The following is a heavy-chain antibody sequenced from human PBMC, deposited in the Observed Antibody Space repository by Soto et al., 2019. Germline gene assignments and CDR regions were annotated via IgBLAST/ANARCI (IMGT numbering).Heavy chain of an antibody. V-gene: IGHV4-30-4*01. Sequence: PSETLSLTCTVSGGSISSGDYYWSWIRQPPGKGLEWIGYIYYSGSTYYNPSLKSRVTISVDTSKNQFSLKLSSVTAADTAVYYCARVPMGSSGCYRVFDYWGQGNLVTVSS. CDR2: IYYSGST. D-gene: IGHD6-19*01. J-gene: IGHJ4*02. CDR1: GGSISSGDYY. CDR3: ARVPMGSSGCYRVFDY.